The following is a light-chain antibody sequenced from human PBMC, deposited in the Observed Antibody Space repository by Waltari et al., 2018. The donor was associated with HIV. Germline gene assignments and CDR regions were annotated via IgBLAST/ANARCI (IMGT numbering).Light chain of an antibody. CDR1: RPNIGSNT. V-gene: IGLV1-44*01. CDR2: SNN. J-gene: IGLJ3*02. Sequence: QSVLTQPPSASRTPGQRVTIPCSGSRPNIGSNTVNWNRQLPGTAPKLLIYSNNQRPSGVPDRFSGSKSGTSASLAISGLQSDYEADYYCATWDDSLNGWVFGGGTKLTVL. CDR3: ATWDDSLNGWV.